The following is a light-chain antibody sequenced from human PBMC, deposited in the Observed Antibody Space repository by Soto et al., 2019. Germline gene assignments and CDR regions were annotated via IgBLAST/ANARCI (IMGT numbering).Light chain of an antibody. CDR3: QAWNSSTLV. V-gene: IGLV3-1*01. CDR2: QDS. J-gene: IGLJ2*01. Sequence: SYELTQPPSVSVSPGQTASITCSGDKLGDKYACWYQQKPGQSPVLVIYQDSKRPSGIPERFSGSNSGNTATLTIRGTQAMDEADYYGQAWNSSTLVFGGGTKLTVL. CDR1: KLGDKY.